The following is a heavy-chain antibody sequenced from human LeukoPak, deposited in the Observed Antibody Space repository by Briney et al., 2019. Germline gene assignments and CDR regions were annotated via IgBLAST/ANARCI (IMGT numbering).Heavy chain of an antibody. CDR1: GFSFDDYA. CDR2: ISWHSGRI. Sequence: GGSLRLSCAASGFSFDDYAMHWVRQAPGKGLEWVSGISWHSGRIAYADSVRGRFTISRGNAKNSLSLQMNSLRDDDTAVYYCAKDAYGGATFFYYMGVWGKGTTVIVSS. J-gene: IGHJ6*03. V-gene: IGHV3-9*01. CDR3: AKDAYGGATFFYYMGV. D-gene: IGHD2/OR15-2a*01.